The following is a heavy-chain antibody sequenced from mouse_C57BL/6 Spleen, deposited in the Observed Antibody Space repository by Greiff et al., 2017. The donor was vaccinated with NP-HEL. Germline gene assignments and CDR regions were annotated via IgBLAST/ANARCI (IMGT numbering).Heavy chain of an antibody. CDR2: IYPGDGDT. Sequence: QVQLQQSGAELVKPGASVKISCKASGYAFSSYWMNWVKQRPGKGLEWLGQIYPGDGDTNYNGKFKGKATLTVDKSSSTAYMQLSSLTSEDSAVYFCARGDYYAMDYWGQGTSVTVSS. J-gene: IGHJ4*01. V-gene: IGHV1-80*01. CDR3: ARGDYYAMDY. CDR1: GYAFSSYW.